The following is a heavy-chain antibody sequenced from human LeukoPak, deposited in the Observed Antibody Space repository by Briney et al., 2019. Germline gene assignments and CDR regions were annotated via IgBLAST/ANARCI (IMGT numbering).Heavy chain of an antibody. Sequence: ASVKVSCKASGYTFTSYGISWVRQAPGQGLEWMGWISAYNGNTNYAQKLQGRVTMTTDTSTSTAYVELRSLRSDDTAVYYCARDLLGIAANDYWGQGTLVTVSS. CDR3: ARDLLGIAANDY. CDR2: ISAYNGNT. D-gene: IGHD6-13*01. CDR1: GYTFTSYG. V-gene: IGHV1-18*01. J-gene: IGHJ4*02.